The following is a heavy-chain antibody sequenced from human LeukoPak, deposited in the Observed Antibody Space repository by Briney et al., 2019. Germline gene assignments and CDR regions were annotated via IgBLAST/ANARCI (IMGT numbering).Heavy chain of an antibody. J-gene: IGHJ3*02. CDR2: IYYSGST. CDR1: GGSISSSSYY. Sequence: SETLSLTCTVSGGSISSSSYYWGWIRQPPGKGLEWIGSIYYSGSTYYNPSLKSRVTISVDTSKNQFSLKLSSVTAADTAVYYCARDFCSSTSCYPYAFDIWGQGTMVTVSS. CDR3: ARDFCSSTSCYPYAFDI. D-gene: IGHD2-2*01. V-gene: IGHV4-39*07.